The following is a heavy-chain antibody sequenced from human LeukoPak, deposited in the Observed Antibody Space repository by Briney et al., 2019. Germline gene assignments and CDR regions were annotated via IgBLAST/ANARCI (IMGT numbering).Heavy chain of an antibody. D-gene: IGHD2/OR15-2a*01. Sequence: SQTLSLTCTVSGRSISSYYWSWIRHLPGKGLEWIDCLSYTGKTDYNPSLTSRVTISLDSSKNQVSLKLRSVTAADTAVYYCSEGYFEPFDPWGQGTLVTVSS. V-gene: IGHV4-59*01. CDR2: LSYTGKT. J-gene: IGHJ5*02. CDR1: GRSISSYY. CDR3: SEGYFEPFDP.